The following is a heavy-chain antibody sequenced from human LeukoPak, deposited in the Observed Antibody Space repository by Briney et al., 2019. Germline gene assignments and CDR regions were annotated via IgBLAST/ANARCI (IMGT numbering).Heavy chain of an antibody. CDR3: ARAAAANWAEAPFDY. CDR2: ISSSSSTI. Sequence: GSLRLSCAASGFTFSSYSMNWVRQAPGKGLEWVSYISSSSSTIYYADSVKGRFTISRDNAKNSLYLQMNSLRDEDTAVYYCARAAAANWAEAPFDYWGQGTLVTVSS. J-gene: IGHJ4*02. V-gene: IGHV3-48*02. D-gene: IGHD7-27*01. CDR1: GFTFSSYS.